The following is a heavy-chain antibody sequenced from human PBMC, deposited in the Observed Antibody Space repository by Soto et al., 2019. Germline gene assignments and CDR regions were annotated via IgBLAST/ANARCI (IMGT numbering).Heavy chain of an antibody. V-gene: IGHV3-23*01. CDR1: GFTFTTYS. CDR3: AKDLRPDGVWDFDH. J-gene: IGHJ4*02. D-gene: IGHD4-17*01. Sequence: EVQLLESGGVSVLPGGSLRLSCAASGFTFTTYSLSWVRQAPGKGPEWVSGIVQDGSTKYADSVRGRFTISRDNSKNTVFLQILSLRGEDTAVYYCAKDLRPDGVWDFDHWGQGTLVTVSS. CDR2: IVQDGST.